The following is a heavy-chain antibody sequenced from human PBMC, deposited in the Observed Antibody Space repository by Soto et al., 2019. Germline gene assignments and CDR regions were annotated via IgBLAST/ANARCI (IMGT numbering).Heavy chain of an antibody. J-gene: IGHJ6*02. CDR3: ATVAYGDYDGYYYYYGMDV. Sequence: SVKVSCKASGGTFSSYAISWVRQAPGQGLEWMGGIIPIFGTANYAQKFQGRVTITADESTSTAYMELSSLRSEDTAVYYCATVAYGDYDGYYYYYGMDVWGQGTKVTVS. CDR2: IIPIFGTA. D-gene: IGHD4-17*01. V-gene: IGHV1-69*13. CDR1: GGTFSSYA.